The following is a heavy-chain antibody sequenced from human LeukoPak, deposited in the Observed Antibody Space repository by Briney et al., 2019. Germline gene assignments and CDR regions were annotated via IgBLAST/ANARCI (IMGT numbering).Heavy chain of an antibody. CDR1: GGSISSGDYY. Sequence: MPSETLSLTCTVSGGSISSGDYYWSWLRQPPGKDLEWIGYIYYSGSTYYNPSLKSRLTISVDTSKNQFSLRLSSVTAADTAVYYCARVSSSFDAFDIWGQGTMVTVSS. J-gene: IGHJ3*02. CDR2: IYYSGST. V-gene: IGHV4-30-4*01. CDR3: ARVSSSFDAFDI.